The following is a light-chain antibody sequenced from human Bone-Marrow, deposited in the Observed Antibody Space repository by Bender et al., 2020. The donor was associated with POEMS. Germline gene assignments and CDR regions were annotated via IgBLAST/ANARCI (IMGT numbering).Light chain of an antibody. V-gene: IGLV2-23*02. CDR1: SSDVGSFNL. CDR3: CSYAGSSTLI. CDR2: EVN. Sequence: QSALTQPASVSGSPGQSITISCTGTSSDVGSFNLVSWYQQYPGKAPKLMLYEVNKRPSGVSTRFSGSKSGKTASLTISGLQAEDEADYYCCSYAGSSTLIFGGGTKLTVL. J-gene: IGLJ2*01.